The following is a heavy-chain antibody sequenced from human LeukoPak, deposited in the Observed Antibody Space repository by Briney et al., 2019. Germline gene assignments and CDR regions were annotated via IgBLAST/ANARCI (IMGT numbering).Heavy chain of an antibody. D-gene: IGHD1-26*01. CDR3: AIRGATGKHFEY. J-gene: IGHJ4*02. Sequence: GGSPRLSCAASGITFSGYAMNWVRQAPGRGLEWVSSITASGGNTNHADSVKGRFTISRDNSKKTLYLQMNSLKVEDAAIYYCAIRGATGKHFEYWGQGAQVTVSS. CDR2: ITASGGNT. CDR1: GITFSGYA. V-gene: IGHV3-23*01.